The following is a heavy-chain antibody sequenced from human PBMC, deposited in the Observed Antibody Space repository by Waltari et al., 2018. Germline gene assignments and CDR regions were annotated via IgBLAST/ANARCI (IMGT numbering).Heavy chain of an antibody. J-gene: IGHJ5*02. Sequence: QVQLQESGPGLVKPSATLSLTCTVPGYSISSGYYWGWIRQPPGKGLDWIGSIYHSGSTYYNPSLKSRVTISVDTSKNQFSLKLSSVTAADTAVYYCARVGDYGSGNPWGQGTLVTVSS. CDR1: GYSISSGYY. CDR2: IYHSGST. D-gene: IGHD3-10*01. V-gene: IGHV4-38-2*02. CDR3: ARVGDYGSGNP.